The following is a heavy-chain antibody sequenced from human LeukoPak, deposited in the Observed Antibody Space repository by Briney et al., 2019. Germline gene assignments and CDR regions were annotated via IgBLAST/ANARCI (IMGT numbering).Heavy chain of an antibody. CDR3: ARGTIVVVPNYYYYGMDV. CDR2: IIPILGIA. V-gene: IGHV1-69*04. J-gene: IGHJ6*02. Sequence: ASVKVSCKASGGTFSSYAIRWVRQAPGQGLEWMGRIIPILGIANYAQKFQGRVTITADKSTSTAYMELSSLRSEDTAVYYCARGTIVVVPNYYYYGMDVWGQGTTVTVSS. CDR1: GGTFSSYA. D-gene: IGHD2-2*01.